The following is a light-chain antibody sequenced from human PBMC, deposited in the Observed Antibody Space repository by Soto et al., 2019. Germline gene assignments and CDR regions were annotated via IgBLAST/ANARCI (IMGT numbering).Light chain of an antibody. CDR1: QSVLDTSNNKIY. CDR2: WAY. V-gene: IGKV4-1*01. J-gene: IGKJ1*01. CDR3: QQYYGTPWT. Sequence: DIVMTQSPDSLAVSLGERATINCKSSQSVLDTSNNKIYFAWYQQKPGHPPKVVISWAYTRESGLPNRFSGSGSGTDFTLNVNDLPSEDVAVYYCQQYYGTPWTFGQGTKVEI.